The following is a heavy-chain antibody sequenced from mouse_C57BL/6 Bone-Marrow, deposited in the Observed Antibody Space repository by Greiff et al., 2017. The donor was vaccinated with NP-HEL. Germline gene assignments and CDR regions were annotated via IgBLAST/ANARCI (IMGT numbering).Heavy chain of an antibody. CDR1: GFTFSDYG. CDR2: ISSGSSTI. Sequence: VQLKESGGGLVKPGGSLKLSCAASGFTFSDYGMHWVRQAPEKGLEWVAYISSGSSTIYYADTVTGRFTISRDHAKNTLFLQMTSLRSEDTAMYYCARNDYYLAMDYWGQGTSVTVSS. V-gene: IGHV5-17*01. D-gene: IGHD2-4*01. J-gene: IGHJ4*01. CDR3: ARNDYYLAMDY.